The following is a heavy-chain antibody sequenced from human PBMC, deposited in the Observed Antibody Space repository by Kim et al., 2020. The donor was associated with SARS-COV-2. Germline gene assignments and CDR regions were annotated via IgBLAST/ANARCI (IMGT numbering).Heavy chain of an antibody. Sequence: STNYTTSLKGRDTISVDTAKTPFSLKLGSVTAADTAVYYCARGRGWFDPWGQGTLVTVSS. V-gene: IGHV4-34*01. CDR2: ST. D-gene: IGHD3-10*01. CDR3: ARGRGWFDP. J-gene: IGHJ5*02.